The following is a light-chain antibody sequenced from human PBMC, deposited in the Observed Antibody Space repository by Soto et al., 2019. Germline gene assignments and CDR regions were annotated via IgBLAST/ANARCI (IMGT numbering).Light chain of an antibody. V-gene: IGKV3-15*01. CDR1: QSVGIN. Sequence: EVVMTQSPAILSVSTGERATXSCRASQSVGINVAWYQQKPGQAPRLLIYGASNRATGSPDRFSRSGSATEFTLTISSLLSEDFAVYYCQQYNDWPRSFGQGTKVDI. J-gene: IGKJ1*01. CDR3: QQYNDWPRS. CDR2: GAS.